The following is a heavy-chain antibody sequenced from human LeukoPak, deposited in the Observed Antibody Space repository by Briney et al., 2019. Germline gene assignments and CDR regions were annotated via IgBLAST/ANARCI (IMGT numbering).Heavy chain of an antibody. Sequence: SETLSLTCTVSGGSISSSAYYWGWIRQPPGKGLECIGSISYSGSTYHNPSLKSRVTISVDTSKNRFSLKLISVTAADTAVYYCATYSGTFYLQFDYWGQGTLVTVSS. V-gene: IGHV4-39*01. CDR1: GGSISSSAYY. CDR2: ISYSGST. D-gene: IGHD1-26*01. J-gene: IGHJ4*02. CDR3: ATYSGTFYLQFDY.